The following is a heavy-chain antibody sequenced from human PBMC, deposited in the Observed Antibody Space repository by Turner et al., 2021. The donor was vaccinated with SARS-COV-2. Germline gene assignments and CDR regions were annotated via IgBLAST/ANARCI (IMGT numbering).Heavy chain of an antibody. J-gene: IGHJ6*02. D-gene: IGHD1-26*01. CDR2: RFYSGNT. CDR1: GASLRSSSYY. V-gene: IGHV4-39*02. Sequence: QGQLQDSGPGLAKSSETLSLTCTVSGASLRSSSYYWGWIRQPPGKGLEWIGNRFYSGNTYYNESLKSRVTISMDTSANRFSLRLSSVTAADTAVYYCARLRVGATIYYYHGMDAWGQGTTVTVSS. CDR3: ARLRVGATIYYYHGMDA.